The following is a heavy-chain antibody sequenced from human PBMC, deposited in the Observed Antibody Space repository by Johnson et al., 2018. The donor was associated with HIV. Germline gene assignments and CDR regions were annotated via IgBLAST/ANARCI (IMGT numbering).Heavy chain of an antibody. J-gene: IGHJ3*02. CDR1: GFTFSSYD. CDR2: IGTAGDT. V-gene: IGHV3-13*01. Sequence: VQLMESGGGLVQPGGSLRLSCAASGFTFSSYDMHWVRQATGKGLEWVSAIGTAGDTYYPGSVKGRFTISRENAKNSLYLQMNSLRAGDTAGYYWARGEWVGGAFDIWGQGTMVTVSS. CDR3: ARGEWVGGAFDI. D-gene: IGHD3-16*01.